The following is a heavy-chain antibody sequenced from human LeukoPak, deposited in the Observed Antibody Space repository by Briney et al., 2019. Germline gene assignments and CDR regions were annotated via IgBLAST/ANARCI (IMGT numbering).Heavy chain of an antibody. CDR2: IYYSGST. Sequence: SETLSLTCTVSGGSISSSNYYWGWIRRPPGKGLEWIGSIYYSGSTYHNPSLKSRVTISVDTSKNQFSLKLSSVTAADTAVYYCARKGDVVVVSGNWFDPWGQGTLVTVSS. CDR1: GGSISSSNYY. J-gene: IGHJ5*02. D-gene: IGHD2-15*01. V-gene: IGHV4-39*01. CDR3: ARKGDVVVVSGNWFDP.